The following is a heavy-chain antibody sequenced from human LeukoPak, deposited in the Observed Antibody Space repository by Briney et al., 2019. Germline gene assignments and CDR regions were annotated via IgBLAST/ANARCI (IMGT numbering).Heavy chain of an antibody. D-gene: IGHD6-25*01. CDR2: INPSGGST. CDR1: GYTFTSYY. V-gene: IGHV1-46*01. Sequence: ASVKVSCKASGYTFTSYYMHWVRQAPGQGLEWMGTINPSGGSTSYAQKFQGRVTMTRDTSTSTVYMELSSLRSEDTAVYYCATAWYYYYGMDVWGQGTTVTVSS. CDR3: ATAWYYYYGMDV. J-gene: IGHJ6*02.